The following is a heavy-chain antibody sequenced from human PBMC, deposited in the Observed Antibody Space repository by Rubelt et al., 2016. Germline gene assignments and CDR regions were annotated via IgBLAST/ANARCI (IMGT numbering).Heavy chain of an antibody. CDR2: IYHSGST. Sequence: QVQLQESGPGLVKPSETLSLTCTVSGYSISSGYYWGWIRQPPGKGLEWIGSIYHSGSTYYNPSLKSRVTISVDTSKNQFSLKLSSVTAADTAVYYCARDRIATMIRDYWGQGTLVTVSS. V-gene: IGHV4-38-2*02. CDR3: ARDRIATMIRDY. J-gene: IGHJ4*02. D-gene: IGHD3-22*01. CDR1: GYSISSGYY.